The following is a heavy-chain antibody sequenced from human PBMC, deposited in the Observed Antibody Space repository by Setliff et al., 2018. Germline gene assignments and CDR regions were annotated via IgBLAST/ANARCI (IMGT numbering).Heavy chain of an antibody. V-gene: IGHV1-69*10. J-gene: IGHJ4*02. CDR3: AKVLGTTGYYYFDF. D-gene: IGHD3-9*01. CDR2: IIPILGIA. Sequence: ASVKVSCKASGGTFSSYAISWVRQAPGQGLEWMGGIIPILGIANYAQKFQGRVTITADKSTSTAYMELSSLRSEDTAVYYCAKVLGTTGYYYFDFWGQGTLVTVSS. CDR1: GGTFSSYA.